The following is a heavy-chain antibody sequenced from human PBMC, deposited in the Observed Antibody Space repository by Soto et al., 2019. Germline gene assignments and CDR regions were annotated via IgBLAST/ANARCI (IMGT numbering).Heavy chain of an antibody. V-gene: IGHV1-69*12. CDR1: GGTFSSYA. CDR3: AREGLGGTYFDY. CDR2: IIPIFGTA. D-gene: IGHD2-15*01. J-gene: IGHJ4*02. Sequence: QVQLVQSGAEVKKPGSSVKVSCKASGGTFSSYAISWVRQAPGQGLEWMGGIIPIFGTANYAQKFQGRVTITAGEATSTAYMELSSLRSEDTAVYYCAREGLGGTYFDYWGQGTLVTVSS.